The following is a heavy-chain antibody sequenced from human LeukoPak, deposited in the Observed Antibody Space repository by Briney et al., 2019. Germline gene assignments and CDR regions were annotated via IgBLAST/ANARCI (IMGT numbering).Heavy chain of an antibody. CDR2: IKSKTDGGTT. Sequence: GGSLRLSCAASGFTVSSNYMSWVRQAPGKGLEWVGRIKSKTDGGTTDYAAPVKGRFTISRDDSKNTLYLQMNSLKTEDTAVYYCNTGTIAAAGGRGLWGQGTLVTVS. V-gene: IGHV3-15*01. D-gene: IGHD6-13*01. J-gene: IGHJ4*02. CDR3: NTGTIAAAGGRGL. CDR1: GFTVSSNY.